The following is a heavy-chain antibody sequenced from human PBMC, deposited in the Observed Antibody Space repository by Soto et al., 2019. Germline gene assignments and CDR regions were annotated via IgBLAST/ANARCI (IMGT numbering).Heavy chain of an antibody. CDR2: VFSSGST. CDR3: ARVAFYYFGMDV. Sequence: ETLCLTCRVPGVAISSYYWSWVRQPAGKGLEWIGRVFSSGSTNYNASLKSRVTMSIDTSKNEVSLTLRSVTAADTGVYYCARVAFYYFGMDVWGPGTTVTVYS. CDR1: GVAISSYY. J-gene: IGHJ6*02. V-gene: IGHV4-4*07. D-gene: IGHD3-3*02.